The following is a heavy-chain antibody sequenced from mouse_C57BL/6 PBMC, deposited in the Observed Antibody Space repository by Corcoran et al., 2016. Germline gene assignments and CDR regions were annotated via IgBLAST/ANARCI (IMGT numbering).Heavy chain of an antibody. CDR2: INTYSGVP. CDR3: ARDGYIYYGSSYDY. D-gene: IGHD1-1*01. V-gene: IGHV9-3*01. J-gene: IGHJ2*01. CDR1: GYTFTTYG. Sequence: QIQLVQSGPELKKPGEPVKISCKASGYTFTTYGMSWVKQAPGKGLKWMGWINTYSGVPTYADDFKGRFAFSLETSASTAYLQINNLKNEDTATYFCARDGYIYYGSSYDYWGQGTTLTVSS.